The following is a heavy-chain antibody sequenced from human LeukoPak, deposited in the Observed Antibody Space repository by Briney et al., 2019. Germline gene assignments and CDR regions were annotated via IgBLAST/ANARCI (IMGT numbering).Heavy chain of an antibody. D-gene: IGHD3-10*01. Sequence: SETLSLTCAVYGGSFSGYYWSRIRQPPGKGLEWIGEINHSGSTNYNPSLKSRVTISVDTSKNQFSLKLSSVTAADTAVYYCARSFIRQLLWFGDKIQNNWFDPWGQGTLVTVSS. CDR2: INHSGST. J-gene: IGHJ5*02. CDR3: ARSFIRQLLWFGDKIQNNWFDP. V-gene: IGHV4-34*01. CDR1: GGSFSGYY.